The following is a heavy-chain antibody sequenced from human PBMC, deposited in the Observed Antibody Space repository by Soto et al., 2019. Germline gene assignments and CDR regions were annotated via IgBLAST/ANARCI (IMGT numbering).Heavy chain of an antibody. J-gene: IGHJ4*02. CDR3: ARTRTDSGDAKCLEQ. V-gene: IGHV1-18*01. CDR1: CYTFTIYF. Sequence: ASVNVSFKASCYTFTIYFIILLLQSPLQGLEWMGWISAYNGNTNYAQKLQGRVTMTTDTSTSTAYMELRSLRSDDKAVYYCARTRTDSGDAKCLEQWGEGDLVTVCS. D-gene: IGHD2-21*02. CDR2: ISAYNGNT.